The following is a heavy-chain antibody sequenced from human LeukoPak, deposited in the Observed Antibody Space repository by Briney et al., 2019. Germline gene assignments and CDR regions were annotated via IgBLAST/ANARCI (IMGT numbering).Heavy chain of an antibody. Sequence: ASVKASCKASGYTFTSYAMNWVRQAPRQGLEWMGILNPSDGSTNSAQKFQGRITMTRDTSTSTVYMELSSLRSDDTAVYYCVTFPLDYGVDYWGQGTLVTVSS. J-gene: IGHJ4*02. CDR2: LNPSDGST. D-gene: IGHD3-16*01. CDR1: GYTFTSYA. CDR3: VTFPLDYGVDY. V-gene: IGHV1-46*01.